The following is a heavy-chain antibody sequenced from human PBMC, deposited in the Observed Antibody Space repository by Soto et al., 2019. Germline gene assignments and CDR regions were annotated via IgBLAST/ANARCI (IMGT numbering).Heavy chain of an antibody. CDR1: GGSFSGYY. CDR2: INHSGST. D-gene: IGHD2-15*01. V-gene: IGHV4-34*01. CDR3: ARGFGYCSGGSCSRGGYYYYYMDV. Sequence: PSETLSLTCAVYGGSFSGYYWSWIRQPPGKGLEWIGEINHSGSTNYNPSLKSRVTISVDTSKNQFSLKLSSVTAADTAVYYCARGFGYCSGGSCSRGGYYYYYMDVWGKGTTVTVSS. J-gene: IGHJ6*03.